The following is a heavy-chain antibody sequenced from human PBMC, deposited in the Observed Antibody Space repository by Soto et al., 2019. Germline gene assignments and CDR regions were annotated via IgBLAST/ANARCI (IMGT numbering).Heavy chain of an antibody. J-gene: IGHJ5*02. CDR2: INTGNANT. CDR1: GGTFSSYA. Sequence: GASVKVSCKASGGTFSSYAISWVRQAPGQGLEWMGWINTGNANTKYSQKFQGRITITRDTYATTVYMELSSLRSEDTAVYYCARRRLSSAWNNWFDPWGQGTLVTVSS. D-gene: IGHD6-19*01. CDR3: ARRRLSSAWNNWFDP. V-gene: IGHV1-3*04.